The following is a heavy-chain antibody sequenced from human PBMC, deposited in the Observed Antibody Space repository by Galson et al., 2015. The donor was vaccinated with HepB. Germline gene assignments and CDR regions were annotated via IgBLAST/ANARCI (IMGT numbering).Heavy chain of an antibody. D-gene: IGHD2-2*01. CDR1: GGTFSSYA. CDR3: ANARGCSSTSCYEPDDY. Sequence: SVKVSCKASGGTFSSYAISWVRQAPGQGLEWMGRIIPILGIANYAQKFQGRVTITADKSTSTAYMELSSLRSEDTAVYYCANARGCSSTSCYEPDDYWGQGTLVTVSS. J-gene: IGHJ4*02. CDR2: IIPILGIA. V-gene: IGHV1-69*04.